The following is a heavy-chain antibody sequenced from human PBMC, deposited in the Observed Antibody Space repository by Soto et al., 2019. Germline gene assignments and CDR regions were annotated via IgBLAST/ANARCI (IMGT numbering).Heavy chain of an antibody. CDR1: GYTFTSYG. J-gene: IGHJ3*02. Sequence: GASVKVSCKASGYTFTSYGISWVRQAPGQGLEWMGWISAYNGNTNYAQKLQGRVTMTTDTSTSTAYMELRSLRSDDTAVYYCASSLAVAPFFDAFDIWGQGTMVTVSS. CDR3: ASSLAVAPFFDAFDI. V-gene: IGHV1-18*01. D-gene: IGHD6-19*01. CDR2: ISAYNGNT.